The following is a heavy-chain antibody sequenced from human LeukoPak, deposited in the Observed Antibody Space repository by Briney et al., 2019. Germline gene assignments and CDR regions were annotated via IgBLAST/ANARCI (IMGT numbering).Heavy chain of an antibody. CDR1: GYTFTSYG. V-gene: IGHV1-18*01. J-gene: IGHJ4*02. Sequence: GASVKVSCKASGYTFTSYGISWVRQASGQGLEWMGWISAYNGNTNYAQKLQGRVTMTTDTSTSTAYMELRSLRSDNTAVYYCAGDRVWEGGGYCSSTSCYTPYGLVDYWGQGTLVTVSS. CDR2: ISAYNGNT. CDR3: AGDRVWEGGGYCSSTSCYTPYGLVDY. D-gene: IGHD2-2*02.